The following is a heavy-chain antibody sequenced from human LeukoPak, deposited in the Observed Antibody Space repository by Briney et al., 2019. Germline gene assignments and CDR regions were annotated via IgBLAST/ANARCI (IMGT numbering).Heavy chain of an antibody. J-gene: IGHJ4*02. D-gene: IGHD3-16*01. V-gene: IGHV7-4-1*02. CDR2: INTDTGNP. CDR3: APSAVYYFDL. CDR1: GYTLTSYG. Sequence: ASVKVSCKTSGYTLTSYGTNWVRQAPDQGLEWMGWINTDTGNPTYAQGFTGRFVFSLDTPVSTAYLQINNLQIEDTAVYYCAPSAVYYFDLWGQGTLVTVSS.